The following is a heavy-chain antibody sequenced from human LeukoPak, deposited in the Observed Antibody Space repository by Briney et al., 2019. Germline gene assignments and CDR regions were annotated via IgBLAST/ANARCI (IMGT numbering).Heavy chain of an antibody. CDR3: ARFRTTSYSSCFDY. D-gene: IGHD2-2*01. V-gene: IGHV3-21*01. J-gene: IGHJ4*02. Sequence: GGSLRLSCAASGFTFSSYVMNWVRQAPGKGLEWVSSISSASSYIYYADSVKGRFTISRDNAKNSLYLQMDSLRAEDTAVYYCARFRTTSYSSCFDYWGQGTLVTVSS. CDR2: ISSASSYI. CDR1: GFTFSSYV.